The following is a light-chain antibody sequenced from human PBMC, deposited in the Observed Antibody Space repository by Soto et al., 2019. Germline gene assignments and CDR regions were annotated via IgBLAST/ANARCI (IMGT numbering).Light chain of an antibody. CDR3: GTWDSSLSAVV. CDR1: TSNIGSNY. J-gene: IGLJ3*02. CDR2: DNN. V-gene: IGLV1-51*01. Sequence: QSVLTQPPSVSAAPGQTVTISCSGSTSNIGSNYVSWYQHLPGTAPKLLIYDNNKRPSGIPDRFSGSRSATSATLGITGLQTGDEADYYCGTWDSSLSAVVFGGGTKLTVL.